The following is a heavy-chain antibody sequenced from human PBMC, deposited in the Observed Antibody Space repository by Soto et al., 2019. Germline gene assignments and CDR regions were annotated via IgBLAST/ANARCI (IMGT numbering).Heavy chain of an antibody. CDR2: IYYSGST. Sequence: LSLTCTVSGGSISSYYWSWIRQPPGKGLEWIGYIYYSGSTNYNPSLKSRVTISVDTSKNQFSLKLSSVTAADTAVYYCARHLKLEPFDYWGQGTLVTVSS. D-gene: IGHD1-1*01. V-gene: IGHV4-59*08. CDR1: GGSISSYY. CDR3: ARHLKLEPFDY. J-gene: IGHJ4*02.